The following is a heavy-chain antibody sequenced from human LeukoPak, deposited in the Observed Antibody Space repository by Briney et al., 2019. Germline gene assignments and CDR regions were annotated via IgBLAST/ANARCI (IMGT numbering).Heavy chain of an antibody. J-gene: IGHJ5*02. Sequence: PGRSLRLSRAASGFTFSSYWTSWVRQAPGKGLDWMANIKQDGSEKYYVVSVKGRFTISRDNAKNSLYLEMNSLRAEDTAVYYCTRSRRPSIVALLTWFDPWGQGTLVTVSS. CDR1: GFTFSSYW. D-gene: IGHD5-12*01. CDR2: IKQDGSEK. CDR3: TRSRRPSIVALLTWFDP. V-gene: IGHV3-7*05.